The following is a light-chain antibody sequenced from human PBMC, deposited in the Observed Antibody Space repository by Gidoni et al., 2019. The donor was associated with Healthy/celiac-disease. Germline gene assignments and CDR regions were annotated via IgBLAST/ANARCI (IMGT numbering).Light chain of an antibody. CDR1: QSISSR. CDR2: KAS. Sequence: DIQMTQSPSTLSASVGDRVTITCRASQSISSRLAWYQQKPGKAPKLLFYKASSLESGGPSRFSGSGSGTEFTLTISSLQPDDFATYYCQQYNSPMVTFGPGTKVDIK. J-gene: IGKJ3*01. CDR3: QQYNSPMVT. V-gene: IGKV1-5*03.